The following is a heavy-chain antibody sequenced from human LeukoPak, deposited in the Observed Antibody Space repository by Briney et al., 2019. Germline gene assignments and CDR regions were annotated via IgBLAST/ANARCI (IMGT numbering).Heavy chain of an antibody. CDR3: AKEAAAGLYYYYYMDV. Sequence: GGSLRLSCAASGFTFSSYSMNWVRQAPGKGLEWVSSISSSSSYIYYADSVKGRFTISRDNAKNSLYLQMNSLRAEDTAVYYCAKEAAAGLYYYYYMDVWGKGTTVTVSS. J-gene: IGHJ6*03. CDR1: GFTFSSYS. D-gene: IGHD6-13*01. V-gene: IGHV3-21*01. CDR2: ISSSSSYI.